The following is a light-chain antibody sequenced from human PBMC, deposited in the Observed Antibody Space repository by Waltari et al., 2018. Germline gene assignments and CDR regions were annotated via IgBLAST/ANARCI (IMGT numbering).Light chain of an antibody. CDR2: AAS. J-gene: IGKJ4*02. CDR3: QHLNSSPPL. Sequence: CLASQGISYFLAWYQPKPGTAPKVLIYAASTLQSGVPSRFSGSGSGTDFTLAISSLQPEDFATYYRQHLNSSPPLFGGGTKVEIK. CDR1: QGISYF. V-gene: IGKV1-9*01.